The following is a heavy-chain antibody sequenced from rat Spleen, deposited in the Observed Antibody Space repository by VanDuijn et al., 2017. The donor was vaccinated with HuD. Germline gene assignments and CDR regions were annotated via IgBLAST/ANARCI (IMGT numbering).Heavy chain of an antibody. CDR1: GFTFSNYG. CDR2: ISYDGSST. CDR3: ARHYYYSGDHFDY. Sequence: EVQLVESGGGLVQPGRSLKLSCAASGFTFSNYGMAWVRQAPTKGLEWVATISYDGSSTYYRDSVKGRFTISRDNAKSTLYLQMDSLRSEDTATYYCARHYYYSGDHFDYWGQGVMVTVSS. V-gene: IGHV5-29*01. J-gene: IGHJ2*01. D-gene: IGHD1-1*01.